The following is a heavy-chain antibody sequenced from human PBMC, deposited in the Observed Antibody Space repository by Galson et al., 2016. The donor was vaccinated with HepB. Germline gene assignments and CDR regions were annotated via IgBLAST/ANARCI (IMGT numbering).Heavy chain of an antibody. V-gene: IGHV4-34*01. CDR1: GGSFSGYY. J-gene: IGHJ5*02. Sequence: SETLSLTCAVYGGSFSGYYWQWIRQPPGKGLEWIAEINHSGDSSYNPSLESRVTISVDKSKNQFSLKLNSVTAADTAVYYCARNSGGSYLGWFDPWGQGTLVTVSS. CDR3: ARNSGGSYLGWFDP. D-gene: IGHD1-26*01. CDR2: INHSGDS.